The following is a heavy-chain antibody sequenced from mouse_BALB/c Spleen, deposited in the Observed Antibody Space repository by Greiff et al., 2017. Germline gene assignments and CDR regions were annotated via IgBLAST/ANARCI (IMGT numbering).Heavy chain of an antibody. J-gene: IGHJ3*01. V-gene: IGHV3-2*02. D-gene: IGHD2-2*01. Sequence: EVQLQQSGPGLVKPSQSLSLTCTVTGYSITSDYAWNWIRQFPGNKMEWMGYISYSGSTSYNPSLKSRISITRDTSKNQFFLQLNSVTTEDTATYYCARWFYWGQGTLVTVSA. CDR2: ISYSGST. CDR1: GYSITSDYA. CDR3: ARWFY.